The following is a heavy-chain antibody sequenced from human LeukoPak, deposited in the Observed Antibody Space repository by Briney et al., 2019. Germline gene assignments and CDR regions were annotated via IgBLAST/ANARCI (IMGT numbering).Heavy chain of an antibody. CDR3: ARERRVAVAGATNRFFDY. Sequence: KSSETLSLTCTVSGGSISSYYWSWIRQSPGKGLEWIGYIYYSGSTNYNPSLKSRVTISVDTSKNQFSLKLSSVTAADTAVYYCARERRVAVAGATNRFFDYWGQGTLVTVSS. J-gene: IGHJ4*02. D-gene: IGHD6-19*01. CDR1: GGSISSYY. CDR2: IYYSGST. V-gene: IGHV4-59*01.